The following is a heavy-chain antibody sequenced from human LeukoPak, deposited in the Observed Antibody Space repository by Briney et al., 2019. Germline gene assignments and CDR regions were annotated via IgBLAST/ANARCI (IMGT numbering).Heavy chain of an antibody. D-gene: IGHD6-19*01. V-gene: IGHV3-74*01. Sequence: GGSLRLSCAASGFTFSKYWMLWVRQAPGKGLESVSRINTDWTVTTYADSVKGRFTVSRDNADNTMFLQMNSVRDEDTAVYYCATKQWLAPPPDSWGQGTPVTVSS. J-gene: IGHJ4*02. CDR1: GFTFSKYW. CDR2: INTDWTVT. CDR3: ATKQWLAPPPDS.